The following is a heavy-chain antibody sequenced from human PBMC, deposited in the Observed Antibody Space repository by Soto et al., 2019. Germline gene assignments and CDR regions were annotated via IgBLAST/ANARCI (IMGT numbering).Heavy chain of an antibody. V-gene: IGHV3-23*01. J-gene: IGHJ2*01. D-gene: IGHD3-3*02. CDR3: AKGGHFSHFDL. CDR1: GLTFGAYA. CDR2: ISGNGDDP. Sequence: EKQLLDSGGNLVQPGGSLRLSCVASGLTFGAYAMTWIRQAPGKGLEWVSTISGNGDDPFYADSVRRRFTISRDNSNNIHYLQMNSLRVDDPAVYYCAKGGHFSHFDLWGRGTLVTVSS.